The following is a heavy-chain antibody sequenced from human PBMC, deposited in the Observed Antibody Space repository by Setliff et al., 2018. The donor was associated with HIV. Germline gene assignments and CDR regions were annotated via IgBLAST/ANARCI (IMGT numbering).Heavy chain of an antibody. D-gene: IGHD3-3*01. V-gene: IGHV1-18*01. Sequence: ASVKVSCKASGYSFSTYGISWMRQAPGQGLEWLGWISGYNANTNYAQNLQGKVIMTTDTSTSTAYTEVRSLTSDDTAVYFCARAPRGDFWSGKDYFDYWGQGTLVTVSS. CDR3: ARAPRGDFWSGKDYFDY. J-gene: IGHJ4*02. CDR1: GYSFSTYG. CDR2: ISGYNANT.